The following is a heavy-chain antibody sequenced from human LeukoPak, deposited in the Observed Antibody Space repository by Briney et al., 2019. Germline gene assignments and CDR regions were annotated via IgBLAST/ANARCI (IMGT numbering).Heavy chain of an antibody. J-gene: IGHJ6*03. V-gene: IGHV3-30-3*01. D-gene: IGHD6-13*01. CDR1: GFTFSSYA. Sequence: GGSLRLSCAASGFTFSSYAMHWVRQAPGKGLEWVAAISYDGSNKYYADSVKGRFTISRDNSKNTLYLQMNSLRAEDTAVYYCARGGAAAGTPSYYYYYMDVWGKGTTVTVSS. CDR2: ISYDGSNK. CDR3: ARGGAAAGTPSYYYYYMDV.